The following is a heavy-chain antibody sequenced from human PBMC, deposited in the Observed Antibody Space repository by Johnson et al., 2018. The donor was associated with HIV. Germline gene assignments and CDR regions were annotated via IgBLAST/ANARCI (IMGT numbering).Heavy chain of an antibody. Sequence: QVQLVESGGGLVQPGGSLRLSCAASGFTFSSYWMSWIRQTPGKGLEWVSYISSGGGSVHYAESVKGRLIISRDNAKNSLFVEMNSLRAEDTALYYCARVTIFGVTKVDAFDIWGQGTMVTVSS. CDR2: ISSGGGSV. CDR3: ARVTIFGVTKVDAFDI. D-gene: IGHD3-3*01. V-gene: IGHV3-11*01. J-gene: IGHJ3*02. CDR1: GFTFSSYW.